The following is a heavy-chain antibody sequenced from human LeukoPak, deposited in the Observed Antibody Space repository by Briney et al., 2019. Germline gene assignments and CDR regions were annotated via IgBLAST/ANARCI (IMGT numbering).Heavy chain of an antibody. Sequence: GASVKVSCKASGYTFTGYYMHWVRQAPGQGLEWMGWINPNSGGTNYAQKFQGRVTMTRDTSISTAYIELSRLRSDDTAVYYCARDGQYSSSWHPSYYYYYGMDVWGQGTTVTVSS. CDR2: INPNSGGT. CDR3: ARDGQYSSSWHPSYYYYYGMDV. V-gene: IGHV1-2*02. D-gene: IGHD6-13*01. J-gene: IGHJ6*02. CDR1: GYTFTGYY.